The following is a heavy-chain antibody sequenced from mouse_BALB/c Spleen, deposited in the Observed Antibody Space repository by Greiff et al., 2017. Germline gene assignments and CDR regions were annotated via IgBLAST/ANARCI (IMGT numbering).Heavy chain of an antibody. V-gene: IGHV1S56*01. D-gene: IGHD2-10*02. Sequence: VQLQESGPELVKPGASVRISCKASGYTFTSYYIHWVKQRPGQGLEWIGWIYPGNVNTKYNEKFKGKATLTADKSSSTAYMQLSSLTSEDSAVYFCARWRYGNYNYAMDYWGQGTSVTVSS. CDR2: IYPGNVNT. J-gene: IGHJ4*01. CDR1: GYTFTSYY. CDR3: ARWRYGNYNYAMDY.